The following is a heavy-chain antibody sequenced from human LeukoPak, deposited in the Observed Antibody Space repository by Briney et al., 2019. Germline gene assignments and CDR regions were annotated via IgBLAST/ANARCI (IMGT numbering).Heavy chain of an antibody. Sequence: AASVKVSCKASGGTFSSYAISWVRQAPGQGREWMGRIIPIFGTANYAQKFQGRVTITTDESTSTAYMELSSLRSEDTAVYYCARSAYSYGYEPYFDYWGQGTLVTVSS. D-gene: IGHD5-18*01. J-gene: IGHJ4*02. CDR3: ARSAYSYGYEPYFDY. CDR2: IIPIFGTA. CDR1: GGTFSSYA. V-gene: IGHV1-69*05.